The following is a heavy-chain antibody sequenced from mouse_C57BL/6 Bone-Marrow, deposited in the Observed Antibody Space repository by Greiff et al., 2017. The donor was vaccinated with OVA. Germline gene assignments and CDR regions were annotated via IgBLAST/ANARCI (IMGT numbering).Heavy chain of an antibody. CDR3: ARELGLYWYFDV. D-gene: IGHD4-1*01. J-gene: IGHJ1*03. Sequence: EVHLVESGGGLVKPGGSLKLSCAASGFTFSDYGMHWVRQAPEKGLEWVAYISSGSSTIYYADTVKGRFTISRDNAKNTLFLQMTSLRSEDTAMYYCARELGLYWYFDVWGTGTTVTVSS. CDR2: ISSGSSTI. CDR1: GFTFSDYG. V-gene: IGHV5-17*01.